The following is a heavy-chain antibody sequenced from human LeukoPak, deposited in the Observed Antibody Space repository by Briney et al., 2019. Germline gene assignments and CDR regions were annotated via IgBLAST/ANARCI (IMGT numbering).Heavy chain of an antibody. J-gene: IGHJ3*02. Sequence: AAGKLSCKASGGSFSSYAISWVRQAPGQGLGWMGGIILVFGTENYAQKFQGRVTITADESTSTAYMELSSLRSEDTAVYYCARDRVVGLGIDNAFDIWGHGTMVTVSS. CDR3: ARDRVVGLGIDNAFDI. D-gene: IGHD2-15*01. V-gene: IGHV1-69*01. CDR1: GGSFSSYA. CDR2: IILVFGTE.